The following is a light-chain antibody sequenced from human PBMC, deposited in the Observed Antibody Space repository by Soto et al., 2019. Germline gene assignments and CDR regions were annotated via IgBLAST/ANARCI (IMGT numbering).Light chain of an antibody. CDR1: QSVASN. CDR3: QPYATWPQT. V-gene: IGKV3-15*01. Sequence: EIVMTQSPATLSVSPGEKATLSCRASQSVASNLAWYQHKRGQAPRLLIHGASSRATGVPGRFSGSGSGTEFTLTISSLQSEDFAVYYCQPYATWPQTFGQGTKVEIK. CDR2: GAS. J-gene: IGKJ1*01.